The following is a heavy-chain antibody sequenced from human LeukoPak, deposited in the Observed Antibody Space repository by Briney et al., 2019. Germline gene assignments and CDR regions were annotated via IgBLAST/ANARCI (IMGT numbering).Heavy chain of an antibody. CDR2: INAGNGNT. J-gene: IGHJ4*02. Sequence: GASVNVSFKASGYTFTSYAMHWVRQAPGQRLEWMGWINAGNGNTKYSQKFQGRVTITRDTSASTAYMELSSLRSEDTAVYYCARSRYSSSSDPFDYWGQGTLVTVSS. CDR3: ARSRYSSSSDPFDY. D-gene: IGHD6-6*01. V-gene: IGHV1-3*01. CDR1: GYTFTSYA.